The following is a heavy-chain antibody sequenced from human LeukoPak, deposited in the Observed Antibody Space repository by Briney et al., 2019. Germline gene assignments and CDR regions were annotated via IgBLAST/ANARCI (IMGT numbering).Heavy chain of an antibody. CDR3: AWSPLDCSGGSRYPGDWFDP. Sequence: SQTLSLTCAISGDSVSSNSAAWNWIRQSPSRGPEWLGRTYYRSKWYNDYAVSVKSRITINPDTSKNQFSLQLNSVTPEDTAVYYCAWSPLDCSGGSRYPGDWFDPWGQGTLVTVSS. J-gene: IGHJ5*02. V-gene: IGHV6-1*01. CDR1: GDSVSSNSAA. D-gene: IGHD2-15*01. CDR2: TYYRSKWYN.